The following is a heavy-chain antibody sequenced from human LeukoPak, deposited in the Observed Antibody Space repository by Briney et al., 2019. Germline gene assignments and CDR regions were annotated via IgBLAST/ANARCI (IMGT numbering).Heavy chain of an antibody. J-gene: IGHJ5*02. CDR1: GSTFTSYG. Sequence: ASVKVSCKASGSTFTSYGISWVRQAPGQGLEWVGWISAYNGNTNYAQKLQSRVTMTTDTCTSTAYMELRSLRSDDTAVYYCARVGYCSSTSCYTGGFDWFDPWGQGTLVTVSS. CDR2: ISAYNGNT. V-gene: IGHV1-18*01. D-gene: IGHD2-2*02. CDR3: ARVGYCSSTSCYTGGFDWFDP.